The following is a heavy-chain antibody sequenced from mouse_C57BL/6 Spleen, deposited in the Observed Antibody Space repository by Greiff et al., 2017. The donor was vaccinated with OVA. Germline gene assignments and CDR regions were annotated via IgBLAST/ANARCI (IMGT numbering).Heavy chain of an antibody. J-gene: IGHJ4*01. D-gene: IGHD2-3*01. CDR1: GYTFTEYT. Sequence: VQLQQSGAELVKPGASVKLSCKASGYTFTEYTIHWVKQRSGQGLEWIGWFYPGSGSIKYNEKFKDKATLTADTSASTVYMALSRLTYEDSAVXVCAEHEEGVYDYNAMDYWGQGTSVTVSS. CDR2: FYPGSGSI. CDR3: AEHEEGVYDYNAMDY. V-gene: IGHV1-62-2*01.